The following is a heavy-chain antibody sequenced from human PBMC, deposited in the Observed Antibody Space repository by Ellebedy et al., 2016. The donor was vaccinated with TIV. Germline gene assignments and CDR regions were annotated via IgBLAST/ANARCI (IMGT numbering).Heavy chain of an antibody. Sequence: MPSETLSLTCTVSGGSISNSDYYWDWIRQPPGKGLEWIGSAFYSGTTYYNPSLKSRVTVSVDSSKKVFSLKLTSVTAADAAVYYCGVGGGIAVADSWGQGTLVTVSS. V-gene: IGHV4-39*07. J-gene: IGHJ4*02. D-gene: IGHD6-19*01. CDR1: GGSISNSDYY. CDR3: GVGGGIAVADS. CDR2: AFYSGTT.